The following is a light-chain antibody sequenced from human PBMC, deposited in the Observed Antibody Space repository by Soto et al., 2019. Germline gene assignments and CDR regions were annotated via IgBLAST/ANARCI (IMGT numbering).Light chain of an antibody. CDR1: QSVSSN. V-gene: IGKV3-15*01. Sequence: EIVMTQSPATLSVSPGERATLSCRASQSVSSNLAWYQQKPGQAPRLLIYGASTRATGIPARFSSSGSGTEFTLTISSLQSKDFAVYYCQQYNNWPFTFGPGTKVDIK. J-gene: IGKJ3*01. CDR3: QQYNNWPFT. CDR2: GAS.